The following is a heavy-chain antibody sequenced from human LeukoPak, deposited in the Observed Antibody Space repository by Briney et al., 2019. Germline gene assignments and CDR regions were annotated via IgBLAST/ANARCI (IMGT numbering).Heavy chain of an antibody. CDR3: ARTKSHETWFDP. J-gene: IGHJ5*02. V-gene: IGHV1-46*01. Sequence: ASVNVSCKASGYTFTSYYMHWVRQTPGQGLEWMGIINPSGGSTSYAQKFQGRVTMTRDTSTSTVYMELSSLRSEDTAVYYCARTKSHETWFDPWGQGTLVTVSS. CDR2: INPSGGST. CDR1: GYTFTSYY.